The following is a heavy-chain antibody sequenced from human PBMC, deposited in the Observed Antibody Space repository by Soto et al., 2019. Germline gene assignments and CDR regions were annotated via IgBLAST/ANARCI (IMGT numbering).Heavy chain of an antibody. V-gene: IGHV4-59*01. D-gene: IGHD6-13*01. CDR3: ARDRGAAAGSYFDY. CDR1: GGSISSYY. Sequence: SETLSLTCTVSGGSISSYYWSWIRQPPGKGLEWIGYIYYSGSTNYNPSLKSRVTISVDTSKNQFSLKLSSVTAADTAVYYCARDRGAAAGSYFDYWAQGTLVTVSS. CDR2: IYYSGST. J-gene: IGHJ4*02.